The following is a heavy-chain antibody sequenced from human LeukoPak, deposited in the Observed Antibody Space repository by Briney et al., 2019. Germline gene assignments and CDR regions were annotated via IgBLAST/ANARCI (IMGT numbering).Heavy chain of an antibody. J-gene: IGHJ5*02. CDR2: ISAYNGNT. V-gene: IGHV1-18*01. Sequence: ASVNVSCKASGYTFTSYGISWVRQAPGQGLEWMGWISAYNGNTNYAQKLQGRVTMTTDTSTSTAYMELRSLRSDDTAVYYCARDVGDIVVVVAANNWFDPWGQGTLVTVSS. D-gene: IGHD2-15*01. CDR3: ARDVGDIVVVVAANNWFDP. CDR1: GYTFTSYG.